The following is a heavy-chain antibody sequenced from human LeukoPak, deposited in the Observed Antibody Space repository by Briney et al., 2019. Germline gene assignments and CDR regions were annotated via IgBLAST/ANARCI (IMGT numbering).Heavy chain of an antibody. Sequence: PSETLSLTCSVSGGSTRSGRHHWAWVRQPPGKGLEFIGSLDESGRPYYNAPLKSRVTISEDSSGKQFSLNLSSVTAADTAVYYCARDLGGYPFFMDVWGRGTTVIVSS. CDR3: ARDLGGYPFFMDV. J-gene: IGHJ6*03. D-gene: IGHD2-15*01. V-gene: IGHV4-39*07. CDR2: LDESGRP. CDR1: GGSTRSGRHH.